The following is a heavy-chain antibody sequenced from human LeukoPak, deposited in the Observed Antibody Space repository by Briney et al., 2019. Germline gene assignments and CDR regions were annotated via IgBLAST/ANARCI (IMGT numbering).Heavy chain of an antibody. CDR1: GFTFSTYW. Sequence: GGSLRLSCAASGFTFSTYWMHWVRHDPGKGLVWVSRISSDASITSCADPVKGRFTISRDNAKNTLYLQMNSLRAEDTALYYCATSARTYLGSSLDYWGQGTLVTVSS. CDR2: ISSDASIT. V-gene: IGHV3-74*01. J-gene: IGHJ4*02. CDR3: ATSARTYLGSSLDY. D-gene: IGHD2-15*01.